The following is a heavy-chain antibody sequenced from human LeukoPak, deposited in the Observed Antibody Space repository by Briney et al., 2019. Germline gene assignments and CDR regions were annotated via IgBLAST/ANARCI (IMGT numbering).Heavy chain of an antibody. J-gene: IGHJ4*02. Sequence: ASVKVSCKASGYTFTVYYMHWVRQAPGQGLEWMGWINPSSGGTQYAQKFQGRVTMTRDKSISTAYMELSRLRSDDTAIYYCARDPGGSGVSTFDYWGQGTLVTVSS. CDR1: GYTFTVYY. CDR3: ARDPGGSGVSTFDY. V-gene: IGHV1-2*02. CDR2: INPSSGGT. D-gene: IGHD6-25*01.